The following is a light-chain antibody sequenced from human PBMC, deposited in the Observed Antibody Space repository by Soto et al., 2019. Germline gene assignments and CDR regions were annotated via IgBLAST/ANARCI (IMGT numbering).Light chain of an antibody. CDR3: QQSYSTPRT. CDR2: AAS. Sequence: DIQMTQSPSSLSASVGDRVTITCRASQSISSYLHWYQQKPGKAPKLLIYAASSLQSGVPSRFSGNGSGTDFTLTISRLQPEDFETYYCQQSYSTPRTFGQGTKVEIK. V-gene: IGKV1-39*01. CDR1: QSISSY. J-gene: IGKJ1*01.